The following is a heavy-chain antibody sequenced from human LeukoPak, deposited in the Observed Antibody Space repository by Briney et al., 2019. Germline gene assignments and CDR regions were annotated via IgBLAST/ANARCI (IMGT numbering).Heavy chain of an antibody. Sequence: PGGSLRLSCAASGFTFSSYGMHWVRQAPGKGLEWVAVIWYDGSNKYYADPVKGRFTISRDNSKNTLYLQMNSLRAEDTAVYYCARGPQQLVPYYFDYWGQGTLVTVSS. CDR2: IWYDGSNK. J-gene: IGHJ4*02. CDR3: ARGPQQLVPYYFDY. V-gene: IGHV3-33*01. D-gene: IGHD6-13*01. CDR1: GFTFSSYG.